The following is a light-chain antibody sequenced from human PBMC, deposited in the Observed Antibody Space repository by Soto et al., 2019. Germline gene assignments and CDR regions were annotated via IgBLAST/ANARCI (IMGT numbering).Light chain of an antibody. V-gene: IGKV1-27*01. J-gene: IGKJ3*01. CDR2: AAS. CDR1: QDIGNY. Sequence: GARVTISCRASQDIGNYLAWYQQKPGKVPKLLIYAASTLQPGVPSRFSGSGFETDFTLTISSLQLEDVATYYCQTYNSAPRTFGPGTKVDI. CDR3: QTYNSAPRT.